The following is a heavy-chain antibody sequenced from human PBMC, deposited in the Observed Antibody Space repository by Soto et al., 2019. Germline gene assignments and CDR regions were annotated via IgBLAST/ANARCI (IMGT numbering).Heavy chain of an antibody. V-gene: IGHV3-66*01. D-gene: IGHD3-10*01. CDR3: ARSANTYGSPFDY. Sequence: GGSMRLSCAASGFTVGNNYMSWVRQAPGKGLEWVSIIHRGGSTSYADSVKGRFTISRDSSKNILYLQINGLTADDTAVYYCARSANTYGSPFDYWGQGALVTVSS. J-gene: IGHJ4*02. CDR2: IHRGGST. CDR1: GFTVGNNY.